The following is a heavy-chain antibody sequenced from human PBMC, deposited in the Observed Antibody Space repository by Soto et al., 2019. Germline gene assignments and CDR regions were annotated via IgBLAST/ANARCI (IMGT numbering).Heavy chain of an antibody. CDR2: ISTSSGNT. Sequence: QVQLVQSGSELRKPGASVKVSCKASGYTFTSNSITWVRQAPGQGLEWMGWISTSSGNTKFAQKFQGRVTLTTDTSTSTAYMELTSLRSDYTAVYYCARGGGYAVDYWGQGTLVTVST. J-gene: IGHJ4*02. D-gene: IGHD5-12*01. CDR3: ARGGGYAVDY. V-gene: IGHV1-18*04. CDR1: GYTFTSNS.